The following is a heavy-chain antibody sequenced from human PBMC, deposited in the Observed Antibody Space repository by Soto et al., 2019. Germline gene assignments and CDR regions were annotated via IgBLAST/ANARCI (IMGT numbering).Heavy chain of an antibody. J-gene: IGHJ4*02. CDR3: AKGRGGSGSLTPRVDF. Sequence: EVQLLESGGGLVQPGGSLRLSCGASGFTFNNYAMTWVRQAPGKGLEWVSAISGGGDTTSYADSVKGRFTVSRDGSNNTLYLQMRSLRSEDAALYYCAKGRGGSGSLTPRVDFWGQGTLVTVSS. D-gene: IGHD3-10*01. CDR1: GFTFNNYA. CDR2: ISGGGDTT. V-gene: IGHV3-23*01.